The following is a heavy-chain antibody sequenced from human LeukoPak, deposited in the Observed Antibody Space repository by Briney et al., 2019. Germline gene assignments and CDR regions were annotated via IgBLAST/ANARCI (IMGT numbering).Heavy chain of an antibody. CDR3: ARQQGALWY. CDR1: GFTFSSYG. D-gene: IGHD1-1*01. J-gene: IGHJ4*02. Sequence: GGSLRLSCAASGFTFSSYGMHWVRQAPGKGLEWVAFIRYDGSNKYYADSVKGRFTISRDNSKNTLYLQMNSLRAEDTAVYYCARQQGALWYWGQGTLVTVSS. CDR2: IRYDGSNK. V-gene: IGHV3-30*02.